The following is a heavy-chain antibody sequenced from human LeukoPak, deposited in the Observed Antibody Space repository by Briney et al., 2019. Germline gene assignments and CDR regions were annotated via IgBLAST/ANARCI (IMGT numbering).Heavy chain of an antibody. Sequence: PGGSLRLSCAVSGFTFSSYAMSWVRQAPGKGLEWVSAINGSGGSTYYADSVKGRFTISRDNSKNTLYLQMNSLRAEDTAVYYCAKDLDSGWFGELSFRYYYYYGMDVWGQGTTVTVSS. D-gene: IGHD3-10*01. CDR1: GFTFSSYA. CDR2: INGSGGST. J-gene: IGHJ6*02. CDR3: AKDLDSGWFGELSFRYYYYYGMDV. V-gene: IGHV3-23*01.